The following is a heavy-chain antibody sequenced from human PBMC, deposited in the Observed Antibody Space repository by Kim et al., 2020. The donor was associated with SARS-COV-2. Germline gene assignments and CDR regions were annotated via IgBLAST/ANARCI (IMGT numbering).Heavy chain of an antibody. J-gene: IGHJ4*02. CDR3: ARQRRRGIVATIKGGFDY. D-gene: IGHD5-12*01. CDR1: GGSISSSSYY. V-gene: IGHV4-39*01. Sequence: SETLSLTCTVSGGSISSSSYYWGWIRQPPGKGLEWIGSIYYSGSTYYNPSLKSRVTISVDTSKNQFSLKLRSVTAADTAVYYCARQRRRGIVATIKGGFDYWGQGTLVTVSS. CDR2: IYYSGST.